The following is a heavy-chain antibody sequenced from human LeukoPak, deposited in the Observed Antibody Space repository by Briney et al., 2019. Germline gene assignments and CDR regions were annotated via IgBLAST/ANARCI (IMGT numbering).Heavy chain of an antibody. Sequence: GGSLRLSCAASGFTFSSYAMSWVRQAPGKGLEWVSAISGSGGSTYYADSVKGRFTISRDNSKNTLYLQMNSLRAEDTAVYYCAKAPVVVPAGEVDVWGQGTTVTVSS. J-gene: IGHJ6*02. CDR2: ISGSGGST. CDR1: GFTFSSYA. D-gene: IGHD2-2*01. CDR3: AKAPVVVPAGEVDV. V-gene: IGHV3-23*01.